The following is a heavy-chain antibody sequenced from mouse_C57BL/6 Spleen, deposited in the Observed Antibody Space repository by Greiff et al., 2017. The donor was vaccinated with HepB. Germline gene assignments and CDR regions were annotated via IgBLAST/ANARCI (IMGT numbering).Heavy chain of an antibody. J-gene: IGHJ4*01. Sequence: VKLMESGPGLVQPSQSLSITCTVSGFSLTSYGVHWVRQSPGKGLEWLGVIWSGGSTDYNAAFISRLSISKDNSKSQVFFKMNSLQADDTAIYYWARGDYGSSYYYAMDYWGQGTSVTVSS. D-gene: IGHD1-1*01. CDR3: ARGDYGSSYYYAMDY. CDR1: GFSLTSYG. CDR2: IWSGGST. V-gene: IGHV2-2*01.